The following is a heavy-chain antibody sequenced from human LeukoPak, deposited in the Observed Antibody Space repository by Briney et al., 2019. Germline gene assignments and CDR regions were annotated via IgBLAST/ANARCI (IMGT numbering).Heavy chain of an antibody. CDR1: GYTFTSYD. Sequence: ASVKVSCKASGYTFTSYDINRVRRATGQGLEWMGWMNPKSGNTGYAQKFQGRVTMTRNTSISTAYMELSSLRSEDTAVYYCARWTQYSSSSDYYYYMDVWGKGTTVTVSS. J-gene: IGHJ6*03. CDR3: ARWTQYSSSSDYYYYMDV. CDR2: MNPKSGNT. V-gene: IGHV1-8*01. D-gene: IGHD6-6*01.